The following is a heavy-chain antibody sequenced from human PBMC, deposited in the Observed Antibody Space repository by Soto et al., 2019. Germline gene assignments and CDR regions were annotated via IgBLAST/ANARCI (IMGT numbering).Heavy chain of an antibody. J-gene: IGHJ4*02. D-gene: IGHD2-2*03. CDR3: ARAHLGYCSSTSCPPSTPTG. CDR1: GFTFSSYA. CDR2: ISYDGSNK. Sequence: GGSLRLSCAASGFTFSSYAMHWVRQAPGKGLEWVAVISYDGSNKYYADSVKGRFTISRDNSKNTLYLQMNSLRAEDTAVYYCARAHLGYCSSTSCPPSTPTGWGQGTLVTVSS. V-gene: IGHV3-30-3*01.